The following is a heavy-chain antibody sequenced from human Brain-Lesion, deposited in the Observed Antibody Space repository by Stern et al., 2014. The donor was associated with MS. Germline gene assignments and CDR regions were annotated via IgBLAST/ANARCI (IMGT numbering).Heavy chain of an antibody. J-gene: IGHJ4*02. D-gene: IGHD3-10*01. CDR1: GFTFSGYW. V-gene: IGHV3-74*01. CDR2: INRDGGRT. CDR3: ARDLQSHGSGPFDY. Sequence: VQLVESGGGLVQPGGSLRLSCAASGFTFSGYWMPWVRHAPGKGLVWVSRINRDGGRTTDADAVKGRFTISRDNGKNTLYLQMNSLRVEDTAVYYCARDLQSHGSGPFDYWGQGTLVTVSS.